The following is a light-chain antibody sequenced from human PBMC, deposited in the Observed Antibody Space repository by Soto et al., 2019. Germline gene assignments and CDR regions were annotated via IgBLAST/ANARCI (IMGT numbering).Light chain of an antibody. V-gene: IGKV1-5*03. CDR2: KAS. J-gene: IGKJ5*01. CDR3: QQYNSYSPIT. CDR1: QSISSW. Sequence: DIQMTQSPSTLSASVGDRVTITCRASQSISSWLAWYQQKPGKAPKLLIYKASTLESGVPSRFSGSGSGTEFTLPIISLQPADFATYYCQQYNSYSPITFGQGTRLEIK.